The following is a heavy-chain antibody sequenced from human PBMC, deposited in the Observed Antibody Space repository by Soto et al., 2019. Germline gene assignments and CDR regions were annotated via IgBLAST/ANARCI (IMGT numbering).Heavy chain of an antibody. D-gene: IGHD5-12*01. V-gene: IGHV6-1*01. CDR2: TYFRSKWYN. Sequence: SHTLSLTCAISGDSVSSNTASWNWIRQSPSRGLEWLGRTYFRSKWYNDYAVSVKSRIIINPDTSNNQFSLQLNSVTPEDTAVYFCEKGDNLGPKTGYAFDPWGQGIMVTVPS. CDR3: EKGDNLGPKTGYAFDP. J-gene: IGHJ5*02. CDR1: GDSVSSNTAS.